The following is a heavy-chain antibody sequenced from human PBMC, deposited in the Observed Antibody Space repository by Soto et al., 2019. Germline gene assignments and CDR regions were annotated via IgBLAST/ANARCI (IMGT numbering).Heavy chain of an antibody. D-gene: IGHD6-19*01. CDR1: GYSFTSYW. J-gene: IGHJ3*02. CDR2: IYPGDSDT. Sequence: PGESLKISCKGSGYSFTSYWIGWVRQMPGKGLEWMGIIYPGDSDTRYSPSFQGQVTISADKSISTAYLQWSSLKASDTAMYYCARQRKQWPVRGSDAFEIWGQGTMVTVSS. CDR3: ARQRKQWPVRGSDAFEI. V-gene: IGHV5-51*01.